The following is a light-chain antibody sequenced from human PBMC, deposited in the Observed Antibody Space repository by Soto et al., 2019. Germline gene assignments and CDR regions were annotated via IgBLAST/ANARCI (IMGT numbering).Light chain of an antibody. CDR1: QSVTSS. Sequence: DIQVTQSPSTVSASVGDMVTITCRTSQSVTSSLAWLQQKPGKAPKLLIYKASTLEGGVPSRFNGSGSGTEFTLSITSLQPDDFAMYYCQEYNEYSKTFGQGTRVEIK. CDR2: KAS. J-gene: IGKJ1*01. V-gene: IGKV1-5*03. CDR3: QEYNEYSKT.